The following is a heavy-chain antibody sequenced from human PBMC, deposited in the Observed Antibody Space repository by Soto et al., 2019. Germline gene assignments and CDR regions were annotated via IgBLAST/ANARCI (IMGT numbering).Heavy chain of an antibody. J-gene: IGHJ6*02. D-gene: IGHD3-3*01. Sequence: GSLRLSCAASGFTFSSYEMNWVRQAPGKGLEWVSYISSSGSTIYYADSVKGRFTISRDNAKNSLYLQMNSLRAEDTAVYYCARDTREKIFGVAIWYGMDVWGQGTTVTVSS. CDR1: GFTFSSYE. CDR3: ARDTREKIFGVAIWYGMDV. CDR2: ISSSGSTI. V-gene: IGHV3-48*03.